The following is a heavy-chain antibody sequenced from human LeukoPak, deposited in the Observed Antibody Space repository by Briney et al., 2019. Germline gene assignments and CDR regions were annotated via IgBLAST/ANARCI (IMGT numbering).Heavy chain of an antibody. CDR1: GSTFTGYY. Sequence: GASVKVSCKASGSTFTGYYMHWVRQAPGQGLEWMRRINPNSGGTNYAQKFQGRVTMTRDTSISTAYMELSRLRSDDTAVYYCARVWGGTMRRFDYWGQGTLVTVSS. D-gene: IGHD1-26*01. CDR2: INPNSGGT. CDR3: ARVWGGTMRRFDY. V-gene: IGHV1-2*06. J-gene: IGHJ4*02.